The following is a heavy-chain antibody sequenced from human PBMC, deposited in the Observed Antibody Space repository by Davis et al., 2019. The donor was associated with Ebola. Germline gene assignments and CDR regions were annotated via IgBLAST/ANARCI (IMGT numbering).Heavy chain of an antibody. J-gene: IGHJ6*02. CDR1: GFTVSSNY. CDR2: IYSGGST. Sequence: PGGSLRLSCAASGFTVSSNYMSWVRQAPGKGLEWVSVIYSGGSTYYADSVKGRFTISRHNSKNTLYLQMNSLRAEDTAVYYCARARGSCSGGSCYQSYYYYYGMDVWGQGTTVTVSS. CDR3: ARARGSCSGGSCYQSYYYYYGMDV. V-gene: IGHV3-53*04. D-gene: IGHD2-15*01.